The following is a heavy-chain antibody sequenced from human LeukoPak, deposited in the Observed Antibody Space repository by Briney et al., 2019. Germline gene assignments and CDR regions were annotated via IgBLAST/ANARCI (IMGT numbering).Heavy chain of an antibody. V-gene: IGHV1-46*01. D-gene: IGHD6-19*01. J-gene: IGHJ4*02. CDR3: ARALAGEEVDY. CDR1: GYTFTSYY. Sequence: ASVKVSCKASGYTFTSYYMHWVRQAPEQGLEWMGIINPSGGTTTYAQKFQGRVTMTRDSSTSTVYMELSSLRSEDTAVYYCARALAGEEVDYWGQGTLVTVSS. CDR2: INPSGGTT.